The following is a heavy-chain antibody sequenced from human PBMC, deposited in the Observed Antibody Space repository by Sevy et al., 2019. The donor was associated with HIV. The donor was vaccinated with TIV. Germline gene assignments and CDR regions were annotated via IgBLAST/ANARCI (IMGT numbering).Heavy chain of an antibody. CDR2: ISYHGRDK. CDR3: AKDFTGYNGMDV. D-gene: IGHD3-9*01. V-gene: IGHV3-30*18. Sequence: GGSLRLSCVVSGFTFTTSGMHWVRQAPGKGLESVAVISYHGRDKFYADSVKGRFTISRDNSDNILYLHMNSLRSEDTAVYYCAKDFTGYNGMDVWGQGTMVTISS. CDR1: GFTFTTSG. J-gene: IGHJ6*02.